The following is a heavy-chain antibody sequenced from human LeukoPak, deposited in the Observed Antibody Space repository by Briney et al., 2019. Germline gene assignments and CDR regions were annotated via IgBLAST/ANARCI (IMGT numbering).Heavy chain of an antibody. V-gene: IGHV4-59*01. D-gene: IGHD3-22*01. J-gene: IGHJ4*02. Sequence: SETLSLTCTVSGGSISSYYWSWIRQPPGKGLEWIGYIYYSGSTNYNPSLKSRVTISVDTSKNQFSLKLSSVTAADTAVYYCARWGEPYYYDSSGYYQPGGAKFDYWGQGTLVTVSS. CDR2: IYYSGST. CDR1: GGSISSYY. CDR3: ARWGEPYYYDSSGYYQPGGAKFDY.